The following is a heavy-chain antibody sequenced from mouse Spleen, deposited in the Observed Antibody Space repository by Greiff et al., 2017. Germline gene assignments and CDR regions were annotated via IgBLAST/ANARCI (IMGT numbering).Heavy chain of an antibody. CDR1: GFSLTNYA. CDR2: IWSDGST. D-gene: IGHD3-1*01. V-gene: IGHV2-4-1*01. Sequence: VKLMESGPGLVAPSQSLSISCTVSGFSLTNYAVHWVRQSPGKGLEWLGVIWSDGSTDYNAAFISRLSIRKDNSKSQVFFKKNSLQADDTAIYYCARNSRSGYLFYAMDYWGQGTTVTVSS. J-gene: IGHJ4*01. CDR3: ARNSRSGYLFYAMDY.